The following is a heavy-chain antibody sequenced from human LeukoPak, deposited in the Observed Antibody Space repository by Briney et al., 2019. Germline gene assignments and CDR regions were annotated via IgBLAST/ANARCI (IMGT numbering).Heavy chain of an antibody. D-gene: IGHD2-8*01. Sequence: SETLSLTCTVSGGSISSYYWRWIRQPPGKGLEWIGIIYYSGNTNYNPSLKSRVNISVDTSKNQFSMRLSSVTAADTAVYYCARHSYAGSQYYFDYWGQGTLVTVSS. CDR3: ARHSYAGSQYYFDY. CDR2: IYYSGNT. CDR1: GGSISSYY. V-gene: IGHV4-59*08. J-gene: IGHJ4*02.